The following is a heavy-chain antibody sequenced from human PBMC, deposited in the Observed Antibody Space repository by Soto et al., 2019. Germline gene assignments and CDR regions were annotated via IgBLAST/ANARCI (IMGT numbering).Heavy chain of an antibody. CDR3: ASYTAMVTFPY. CDR2: IYYSGST. Sequence: SETLFLTCTVSGGSISSGDYYWSWIRQPPGKGLEWIGYIYYSGSTYYNPSLKSRVTISVDTSKNQFSLKLSSVTAADTAVYYCASYTAMVTFPYWGQGTLVTVSS. V-gene: IGHV4-30-4*01. J-gene: IGHJ4*02. CDR1: GGSISSGDYY. D-gene: IGHD5-18*01.